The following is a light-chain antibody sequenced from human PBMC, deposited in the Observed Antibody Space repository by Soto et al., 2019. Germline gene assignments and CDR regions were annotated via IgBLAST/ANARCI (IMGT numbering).Light chain of an antibody. CDR3: QQYGSSPLT. V-gene: IGKV3-20*01. CDR1: QSVSSSS. Sequence: EIVLTQTPGTLSLSPGERATLSCRASQSVSSSSLAWYQHQPGQAPRLLVYGASSRATGIPDRFSGSGSGTDFTLTISRLEPEDFALYYCQQYGSSPLTFGQGPNVDIK. J-gene: IGKJ1*01. CDR2: GAS.